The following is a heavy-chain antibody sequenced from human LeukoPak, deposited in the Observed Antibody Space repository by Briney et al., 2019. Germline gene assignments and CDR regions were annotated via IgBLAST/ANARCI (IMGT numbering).Heavy chain of an antibody. D-gene: IGHD3-9*01. CDR1: GGSISNSSYY. CDR2: VFYSGST. Sequence: SETLSLTCTVSGGSISNSSYYWGWIRQPPGKGLEWIGSVFYSGSTYYNPSLKSRDTIYVDKSKNHFSLKLSSVTAADTAVYYCARGPRVLRYFDWLLYFSKTSNDLDYWGQRTLVTVSS. CDR3: ARGPRVLRYFDWLLYFSKTSNDLDY. V-gene: IGHV4-39*02. J-gene: IGHJ4*02.